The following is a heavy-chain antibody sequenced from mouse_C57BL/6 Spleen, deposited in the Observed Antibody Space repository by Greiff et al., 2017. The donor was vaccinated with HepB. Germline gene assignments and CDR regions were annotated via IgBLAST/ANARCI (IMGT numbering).Heavy chain of an antibody. V-gene: IGHV1-52*01. Sequence: QVHVKQPGAELVRPGSSVKLSCKASGYTFTSYWMHWVKQRPIQGLEWIGNIDPSDSETHYNQKFKDKATLTVDKSSSTAYMQLSSLTSEDSAVYYCARWDTTVVAFDYWGQGTTLTVSS. CDR1: GYTFTSYW. CDR3: ARWDTTVVAFDY. D-gene: IGHD1-1*01. CDR2: IDPSDSET. J-gene: IGHJ2*01.